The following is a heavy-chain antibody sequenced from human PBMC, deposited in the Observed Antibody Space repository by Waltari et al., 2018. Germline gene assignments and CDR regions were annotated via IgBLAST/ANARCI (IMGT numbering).Heavy chain of an antibody. V-gene: IGHV5-51*01. D-gene: IGHD6-19*01. CDR2: IYPGSSDT. CDR3: ARHIAVAGHAFDI. Sequence: EVQLVQSGAEVKKPGESLKISCMGSGYSFTSYWIGWVRQMPGKGLEWRGIIYPGSSDTRYSPSFQGQVTISADKSISTAYLQWSSLKASDTAMFYCARHIAVAGHAFDIWGQGTMVTVSS. J-gene: IGHJ3*02. CDR1: GYSFTSYW.